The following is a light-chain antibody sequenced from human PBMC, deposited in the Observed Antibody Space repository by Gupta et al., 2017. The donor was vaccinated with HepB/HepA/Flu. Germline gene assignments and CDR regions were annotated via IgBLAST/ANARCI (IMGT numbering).Light chain of an antibody. CDR2: QDT. Sequence: SYELNQPPSVSVSPGQTASLTCSGDKLGDKYACWYQQKPGQSPVLVIYQDTKRPSGIPERFSGSNSGNTATLTISGTQAIDEADYYCQAWDSTTTVVFGTGTKVTVL. CDR1: KLGDKY. CDR3: QAWDSTTTVV. V-gene: IGLV3-1*01. J-gene: IGLJ1*01.